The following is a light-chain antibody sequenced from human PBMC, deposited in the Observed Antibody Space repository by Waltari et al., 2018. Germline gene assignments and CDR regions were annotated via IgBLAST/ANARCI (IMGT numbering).Light chain of an antibody. CDR3: LVWHSTTDHHGV. Sequence: SYVVTQSPSVSVAPGETARITCGGDNIGSKSVHLYQQRPGQAPVLVISYDSDRPSGIPERFPGSNSGNTATLTISWVEADDEADYYCLVWHSTTDHHGVFGGGTKLTVL. CDR1: NIGSKS. CDR2: YDS. J-gene: IGLJ2*01. V-gene: IGLV3-21*04.